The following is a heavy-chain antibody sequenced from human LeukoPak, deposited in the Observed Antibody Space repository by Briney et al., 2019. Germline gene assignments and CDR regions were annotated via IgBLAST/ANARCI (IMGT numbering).Heavy chain of an antibody. D-gene: IGHD3-16*01. CDR1: GGSFSGYY. CDR2: INHSGST. V-gene: IGHV4-34*01. CDR3: ARDVLR. J-gene: IGHJ4*02. Sequence: SETLSLTCAVYGGSFSGYYWSWIRQPPGKGLEWIGEINHSGSTNYNPSLKSRVTISVDTSRNQFSLKVNSVTAADTAVYYCARDVLRWGQGTLVTVSS.